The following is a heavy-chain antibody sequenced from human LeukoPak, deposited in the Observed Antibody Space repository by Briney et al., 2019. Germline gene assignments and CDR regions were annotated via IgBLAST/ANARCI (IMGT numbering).Heavy chain of an antibody. CDR1: GGSISSYY. V-gene: IGHV4-4*07. CDR3: ARDVRHYGTAIYERYFDY. Sequence: SETLSLTCTVSGGSISSYYWSWIRQPAGKGLEWIGRIYTSGSANYNPSLKSRVTMSVDTSKNQFSLKLSSVTAADTAVYYCARDVRHYGTAIYERYFDYWGQGTLVTVSS. D-gene: IGHD4-17*01. CDR2: IYTSGSA. J-gene: IGHJ4*02.